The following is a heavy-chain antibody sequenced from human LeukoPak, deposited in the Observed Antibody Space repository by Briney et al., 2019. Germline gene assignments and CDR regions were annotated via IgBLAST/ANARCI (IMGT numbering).Heavy chain of an antibody. J-gene: IGHJ4*02. CDR1: GFTFDDYA. CDR3: AKGSYPKGYYYDSSGYYQDGDYFDY. Sequence: PGGSLRLSCAASGFTFDDYAMHWVRQAPGKGLEWVSGISWNSGSIGYADSVKGRFTISRDNAKNSLYLQMDSLRAEDMALYYCAKGSYPKGYYYDSSGYYQDGDYFDYWGQGTLVTVSS. V-gene: IGHV3-9*03. D-gene: IGHD3-22*01. CDR2: ISWNSGSI.